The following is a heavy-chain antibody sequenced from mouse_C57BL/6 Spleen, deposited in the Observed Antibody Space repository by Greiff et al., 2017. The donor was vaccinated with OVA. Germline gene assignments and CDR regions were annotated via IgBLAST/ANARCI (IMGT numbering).Heavy chain of an antibody. Sequence: EVQVVESGPGLAKPSQTLSLTCSVTGYSITSDYWNWIRKFPGNKLEYMGYISYSGSTYYNPSPKSRISITRDTSKNQYYLKLNSVTTEDTATYYGARYIGLRQGYFDVWGTGTTVTVSS. CDR1: GYSITSDY. V-gene: IGHV3-8*01. CDR2: ISYSGST. J-gene: IGHJ1*03. CDR3: ARYIGLRQGYFDV. D-gene: IGHD2-2*01.